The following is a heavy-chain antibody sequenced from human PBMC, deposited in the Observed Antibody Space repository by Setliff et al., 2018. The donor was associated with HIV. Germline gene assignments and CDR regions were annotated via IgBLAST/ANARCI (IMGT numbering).Heavy chain of an antibody. D-gene: IGHD5-12*01. CDR3: ARHRVGYSGYAIPILDY. J-gene: IGHJ4*02. Sequence: GESLKISCQTSGFTFPDHWIAWVRQLPGKGLEWMGIIYPGDSSTKYSPSFQGRVTISVDKSINTAYLSWSTLKTSDTAMYYCARHRVGYSGYAIPILDYWGQGVRGTSPQ. V-gene: IGHV5-51*01. CDR2: IYPGDSST. CDR1: GFTFPDHW.